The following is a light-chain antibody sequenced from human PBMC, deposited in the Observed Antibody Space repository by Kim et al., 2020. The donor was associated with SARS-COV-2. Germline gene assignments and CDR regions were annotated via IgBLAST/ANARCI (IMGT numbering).Light chain of an antibody. J-gene: IGKJ1*01. CDR2: GAS. V-gene: IGKV3-20*01. Sequence: SPGERATLSCRASQSVGSSYLAWYQQKPGQAPRLLIYGASSRATGIPDRFSGSGSGTDFTLTIRRLEPEDFAVYYCQQYGSSPGTFGQGTKVDIK. CDR1: QSVGSSY. CDR3: QQYGSSPGT.